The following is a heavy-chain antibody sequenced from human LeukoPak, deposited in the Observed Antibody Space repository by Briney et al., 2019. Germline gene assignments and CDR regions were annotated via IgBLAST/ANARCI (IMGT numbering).Heavy chain of an antibody. CDR2: ISWNSGSI. CDR1: GFTFDDYA. J-gene: IGHJ4*02. D-gene: IGHD4-4*01. Sequence: PGGSLRLSCAASGFTFDDYAMHWVRQAPGKGLEWVSGISWNSGSIGYADSVKGRFTISRDNAKTSLYLQMNSLRAEDTALYYCAKDMAQYSLNYFDYWGQGTLVTVSS. V-gene: IGHV3-9*01. CDR3: AKDMAQYSLNYFDY.